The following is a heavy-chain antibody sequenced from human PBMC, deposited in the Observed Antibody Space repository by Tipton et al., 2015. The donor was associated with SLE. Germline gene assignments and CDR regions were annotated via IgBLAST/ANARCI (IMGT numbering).Heavy chain of an antibody. J-gene: IGHJ3*02. CDR2: INHSGST. CDR1: GGSISTYY. Sequence: TLSLTCTVSGGSISTYYWNWIRQPPGKGLEWIGEINHSGSTNYNPSLKSRVTISVDTSKNQFSLKLSSVTAADTAVYYCARGIGSFDIWGQGTMVTVSS. V-gene: IGHV4-34*01. CDR3: ARGIGSFDI. D-gene: IGHD3-22*01.